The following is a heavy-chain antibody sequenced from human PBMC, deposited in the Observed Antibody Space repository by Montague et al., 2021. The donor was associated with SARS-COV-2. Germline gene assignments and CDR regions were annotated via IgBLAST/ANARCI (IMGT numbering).Heavy chain of an antibody. CDR2: IYYSGST. D-gene: IGHD3-22*01. V-gene: IGHV4-59*01. Sequence: SETLSLTCTVSGGSISSYYWSWIRQPPGKGLEWIGYIYYSGSTNYNPSLKSRVTISVDTSKNQFSLKLSSVTAADTAVYYCARGMHYYDSSGYYFDYRGQGTLVTVSS. J-gene: IGHJ4*02. CDR3: ARGMHYYDSSGYYFDY. CDR1: GGSISSYY.